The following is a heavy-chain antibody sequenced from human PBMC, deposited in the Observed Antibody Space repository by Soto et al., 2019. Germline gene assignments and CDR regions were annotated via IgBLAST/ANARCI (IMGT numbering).Heavy chain of an antibody. V-gene: IGHV3-66*01. CDR3: ARGFGIYGDALDN. CDR2: IYSGGIS. J-gene: IGHJ3*02. D-gene: IGHD3-16*01. CDR1: GFTVSSSY. Sequence: EVQVMESGGGLVQPGGSLRLSCAASGFTVSSSYMTWVRQTPGKGLEWVSVIYSGGISYNADSVKGRFSISRDNSKNMVYLQMHSLRVDDTAVYYCARGFGIYGDALDNWGQGTMVSVSS.